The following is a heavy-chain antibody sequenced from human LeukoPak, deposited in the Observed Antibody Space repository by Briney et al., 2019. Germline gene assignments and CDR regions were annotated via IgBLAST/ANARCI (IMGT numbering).Heavy chain of an antibody. CDR2: LSPIIGIA. Sequence: SVKVSCKASGGTFTSYTISWVRQAPGQGLEWMGRLSPIIGIANYAQKFQGRVAITADKSTSTACVELSSLRSEDTAMYYCARAEVYYYGIDVWGQATTVTVSS. V-gene: IGHV1-69*02. CDR3: ARAEVYYYGIDV. CDR1: GGTFTSYT. J-gene: IGHJ6*02.